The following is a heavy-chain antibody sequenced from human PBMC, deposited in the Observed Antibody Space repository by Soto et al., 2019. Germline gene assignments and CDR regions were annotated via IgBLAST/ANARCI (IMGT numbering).Heavy chain of an antibody. D-gene: IGHD2-21*02. V-gene: IGHV3-9*01. Sequence: EVQLVESGGGLVQPGRSLRLSCAASGFTFDDYAMHWVRQAPGKGLKWVSGISWNSGSLGYAGSVKGRFIISRDNAKNSLYLQMNSLRAEDTAVYYCARPGAYCGGDCYTFDYWGQGTLVTVSS. CDR1: GFTFDDYA. J-gene: IGHJ4*02. CDR3: ARPGAYCGGDCYTFDY. CDR2: ISWNSGSL.